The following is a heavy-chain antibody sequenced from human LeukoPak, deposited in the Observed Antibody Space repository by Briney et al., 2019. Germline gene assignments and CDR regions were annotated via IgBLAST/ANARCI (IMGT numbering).Heavy chain of an antibody. Sequence: GASVKVSCKASGYTFTSYGISWVRQAPGQGLEWMGRISAYNGNTNYAQKLQGRVTMTTDTSTSTAYTELRSLRSDDTAVYYCARDKSRDYTFDPWGQGTLVTVSS. CDR3: ARDKSRDYTFDP. CDR1: GYTFTSYG. J-gene: IGHJ5*02. D-gene: IGHD4-11*01. CDR2: ISAYNGNT. V-gene: IGHV1-18*01.